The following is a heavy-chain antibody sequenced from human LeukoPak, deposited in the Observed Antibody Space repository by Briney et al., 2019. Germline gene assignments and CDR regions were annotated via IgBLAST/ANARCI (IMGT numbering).Heavy chain of an antibody. Sequence: SETLSLTCTVSGGSISNYDWNWIRQPAAKGLEWIGRIYSSGSTDYNPSLKSRVTMSVDTFKNQFSLNLRCATAADSAVYYCARSRGRLLLIDYWGQGALVTVSS. CDR2: IYSSGST. V-gene: IGHV4-4*07. D-gene: IGHD2-15*01. CDR1: GGSISNYD. CDR3: ARSRGRLLLIDY. J-gene: IGHJ4*02.